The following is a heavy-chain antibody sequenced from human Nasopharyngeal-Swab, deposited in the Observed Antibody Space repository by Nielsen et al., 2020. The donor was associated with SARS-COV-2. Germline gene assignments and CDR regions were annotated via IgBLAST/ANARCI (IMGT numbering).Heavy chain of an antibody. CDR3: ANSWYDYYYGMDV. V-gene: IGHV3-48*03. CDR2: ISSSGSTI. CDR1: GFTFSSYE. J-gene: IGHJ6*02. D-gene: IGHD6-13*01. Sequence: GGSLRLSCAASGFTFSSYEMNWVRQAPGKGLEWVSYISSSGSTIYYADSVKGRFTISRDNSKNTLYLQMNSLRAEDTAVYYCANSWYDYYYGMDVWGQGTTVTVSS.